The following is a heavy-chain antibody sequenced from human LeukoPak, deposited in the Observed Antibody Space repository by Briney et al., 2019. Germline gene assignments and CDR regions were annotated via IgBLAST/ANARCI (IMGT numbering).Heavy chain of an antibody. J-gene: IGHJ4*02. CDR3: AKGPDRSGYYSLDY. D-gene: IGHD3-22*01. V-gene: IGHV3-30*18. CDR2: ISYDGSNK. Sequence: GGSLRLSCAASGFTFSNYDMHWVRQAPGKGLEWVAIISYDGSNKYFVDSVKGLFTTSRDNSKNTLYLQMNSLRAEDTAVYYCAKGPDRSGYYSLDYWGQGTLVTVS. CDR1: GFTFSNYD.